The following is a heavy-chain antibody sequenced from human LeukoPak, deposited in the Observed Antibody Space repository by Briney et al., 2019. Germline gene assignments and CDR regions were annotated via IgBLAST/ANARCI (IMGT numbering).Heavy chain of an antibody. D-gene: IGHD3-10*01. Sequence: GRSLRLSCAASGFTFSSYGMHWVRQAPGKGLEWVAVISYDGSNKYYADSEKGRFTISRDNSKNTLYLQMNSLRAEDTAVYYCAKENVLLWFGESRGFDYWGQGTLVTVSS. CDR2: ISYDGSNK. J-gene: IGHJ4*02. V-gene: IGHV3-30*18. CDR1: GFTFSSYG. CDR3: AKENVLLWFGESRGFDY.